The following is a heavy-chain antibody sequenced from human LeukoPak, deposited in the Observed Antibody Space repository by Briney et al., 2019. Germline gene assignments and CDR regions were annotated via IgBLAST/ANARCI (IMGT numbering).Heavy chain of an antibody. D-gene: IGHD1-1*01. V-gene: IGHV4-59*01. CDR1: GGSISSYY. Sequence: SETLSLTCTVSGGSISSYYWSWIRQPPGKGLEWIGYIYYSGSTNYNPSLRSRVTISVDTSKNQFSLKLSSVTAADTAVYYCARDFWNEGENWFDPWGQGTLVTVST. CDR3: ARDFWNEGENWFDP. J-gene: IGHJ5*02. CDR2: IYYSGST.